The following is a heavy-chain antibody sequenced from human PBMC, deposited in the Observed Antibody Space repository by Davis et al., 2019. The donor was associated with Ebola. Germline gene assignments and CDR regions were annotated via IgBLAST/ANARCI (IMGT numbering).Heavy chain of an antibody. CDR1: GFTFSAYS. CDR3: ATDRNWDFDY. Sequence: GESLKISCAASGFTFSAYSMNWVRQDPGKGLEWVSYISDSSTTIYYADSVKGRFTISRDNAKNSLYLQMNSLRDEDTAVYYCATDRNWDFDYWGQGTLVTVSS. D-gene: IGHD7-27*01. V-gene: IGHV3-48*02. J-gene: IGHJ4*02. CDR2: ISDSSTTI.